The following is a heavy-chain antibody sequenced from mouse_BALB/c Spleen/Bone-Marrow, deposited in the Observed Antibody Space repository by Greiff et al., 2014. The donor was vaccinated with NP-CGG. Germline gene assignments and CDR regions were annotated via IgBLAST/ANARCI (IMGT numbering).Heavy chain of an antibody. CDR3: ARLRDGYSPFAY. CDR2: ISSGGSYT. CDR1: GFTFSSYA. Sequence: EVKLVESGGGLVKPGGSLKLSCAASGFTFSSYAMSWVRQTSEKRLEWVATISSGGSYTYYPDSVKGRFTISRDNAKNTLYLQMSSLRSEDTAMYYCARLRDGYSPFAYWGQGTLVTVSA. V-gene: IGHV5-9-3*01. D-gene: IGHD2-3*01. J-gene: IGHJ3*01.